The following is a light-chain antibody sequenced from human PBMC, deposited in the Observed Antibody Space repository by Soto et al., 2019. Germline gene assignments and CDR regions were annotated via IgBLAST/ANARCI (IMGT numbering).Light chain of an antibody. V-gene: IGLV2-14*03. CDR1: NTDVGHDDF. CDR3: GSDTSSKTWV. J-gene: IGLJ3*02. Sequence: QSVLTQPASVSASPGQSITITCTGSNTDVGHDDFVSWYQQHPGKAPRLMIYDVSRRPSGVSDRFSGSKSGNTASLTISGLQAEDEADYYFGSDTSSKTWVFGGGTKLTVL. CDR2: DVS.